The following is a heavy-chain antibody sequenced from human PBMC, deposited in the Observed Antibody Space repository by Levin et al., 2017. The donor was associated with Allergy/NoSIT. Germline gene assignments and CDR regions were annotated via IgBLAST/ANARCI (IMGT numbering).Heavy chain of an antibody. CDR3: ARGDSIALAAYAMNV. D-gene: IGHD6-19*01. CDR1: GFTFSIHA. Sequence: GGSLRLSCAASGFTFSIHALHWVRQAPGKGLEWVAVISYDGRNKYYADSVKGRFTISRDNSKNTLYLQMNSLRSEDTAVYYCARGDSIALAAYAMNVWGQGTTVTVSS. J-gene: IGHJ6*02. CDR2: ISYDGRNK. V-gene: IGHV3-30*04.